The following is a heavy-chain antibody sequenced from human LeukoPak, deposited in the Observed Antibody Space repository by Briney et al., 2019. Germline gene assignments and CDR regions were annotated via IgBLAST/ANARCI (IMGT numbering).Heavy chain of an antibody. CDR3: AKDIVLIPAAAFDY. V-gene: IGHV3-23*01. D-gene: IGHD2-2*01. J-gene: IGHJ4*02. Sequence: GGSLRLSCAASGFTFSNYAMSWVRRAPGKGLEWVSTFTGSDDDTYYADSVKGRFTISRGNSKNTLYLQMNSLRADDTAVYYCAKDIVLIPAAAFDYWGQGTLVTVSS. CDR2: FTGSDDDT. CDR1: GFTFSNYA.